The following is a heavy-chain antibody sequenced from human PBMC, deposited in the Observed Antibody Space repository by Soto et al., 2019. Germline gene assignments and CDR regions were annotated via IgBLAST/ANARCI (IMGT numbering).Heavy chain of an antibody. CDR3: VKDNTDRGDNSGWYGWAA. Sequence: EVVLLESGGDLVAPGGSLRLSCAASGFDFSRYAMSWVRQAPGKGLEWVSSINGRGETTYYADPEQGLVIISKDMSKNTLFLQMNGLRAEDTALYFCVKDNTDRGDNSGWYGWAAWGQGTLVTVSS. CDR2: INGRGETT. CDR1: GFDFSRYA. V-gene: IGHV3-23*01. J-gene: IGHJ5*02. D-gene: IGHD6-13*01.